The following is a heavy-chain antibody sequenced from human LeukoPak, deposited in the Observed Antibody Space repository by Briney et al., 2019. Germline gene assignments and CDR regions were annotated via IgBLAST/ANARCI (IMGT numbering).Heavy chain of an antibody. J-gene: IGHJ4*02. CDR1: GGSISSSNW. CDR3: ARDTYYYDSSGYWADY. V-gene: IGHV4-4*02. D-gene: IGHD3-22*01. Sequence: NPSETLSLTCAVSGGSISSSNWWSWVRQPPGKGLEWIGEIYHSGSTNYNPSLKSRVTISVDKSKNQFSLKLSSVTAADTAVYYCARDTYYYDSSGYWADYWGQGTLVTVSS. CDR2: IYHSGST.